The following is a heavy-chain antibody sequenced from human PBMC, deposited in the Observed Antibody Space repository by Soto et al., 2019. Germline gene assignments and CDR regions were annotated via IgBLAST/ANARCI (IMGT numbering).Heavy chain of an antibody. J-gene: IGHJ4*02. CDR2: VHSSGST. CDR3: VRDSVAFTTFDC. CDR1: GGSMNNYR. Sequence: SESLSLTCPVSGGSMNNYRLSWLRQPGGKGLEWIGRVHSSGSTDYNPSLKSRITVSVDTSKNKFSLELTSVTAADTGVYSCVRDSVAFTTFDCWGQGTLVTVSS. D-gene: IGHD1-1*01. V-gene: IGHV4-4*07.